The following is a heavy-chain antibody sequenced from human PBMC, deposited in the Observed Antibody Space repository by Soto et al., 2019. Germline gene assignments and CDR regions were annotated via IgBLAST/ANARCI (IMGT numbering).Heavy chain of an antibody. CDR2: IYDSGST. Sequence: PSETLSLTCTVSGASISHFYWSWIRQSPGKGLEWLGYIYDSGSTNYNPSLKSRVTMSMDTSKTQFSLNLSSVTAADTAVYFCAASYYAILTGHLAFDMWGNGTMVTVSS. CDR1: GASISHFY. J-gene: IGHJ3*02. CDR3: AASYYAILTGHLAFDM. V-gene: IGHV4-59*01. D-gene: IGHD3-9*01.